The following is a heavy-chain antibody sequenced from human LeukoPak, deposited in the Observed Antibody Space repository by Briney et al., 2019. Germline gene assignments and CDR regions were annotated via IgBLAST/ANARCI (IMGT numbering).Heavy chain of an antibody. V-gene: IGHV1-69*13. CDR2: TIPIFGTA. CDR3: ARGYCSGGSCYDDRPFDP. D-gene: IGHD2-15*01. J-gene: IGHJ5*02. Sequence: SVKVSCKASGGTFSSYAISWVRQAPGQGLEWMGGTIPIFGTANYAQKFQGRVTITADESTSTAYMELSSLRSEDTAVYYCARGYCSGGSCYDDRPFDPWGQGTLVTVSS. CDR1: GGTFSSYA.